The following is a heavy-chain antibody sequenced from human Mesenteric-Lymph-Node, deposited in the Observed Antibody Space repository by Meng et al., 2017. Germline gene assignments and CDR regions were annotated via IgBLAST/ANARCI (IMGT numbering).Heavy chain of an antibody. CDR2: IKEDGSEK. J-gene: IGHJ4*02. Sequence: EVQLVGAGGGLVQPGGSLRLFCSTSGFTFSNYWESWGRQAPGKGPEWVANIKEDGSEKYYVDSVKGRFTISRDNAKNSLYLQMNSLRAEDTAVYYCARDPPSPGSYYDYWGQGTLVTVSS. V-gene: IGHV3-7*01. CDR1: GFTFSNYW. CDR3: ARDPPSPGSYYDY. D-gene: IGHD3-10*01.